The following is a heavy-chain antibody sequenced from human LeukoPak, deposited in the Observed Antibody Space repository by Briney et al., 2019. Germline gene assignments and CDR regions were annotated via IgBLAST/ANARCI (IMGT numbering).Heavy chain of an antibody. Sequence: SETLSLTCTVSGDSVSNGNYYWSWLRQPPGKALEWIGYIYYTGKTYYNPSLEGRVTILVDTSKNQFSLKLSSVTAADTAVYYCGRTVTLYYYYYYGMDVWGQGTTVTVSS. CDR3: GRTVTLYYYYYYGMDV. CDR1: GDSVSNGNYY. D-gene: IGHD4-11*01. V-gene: IGHV4-61*01. CDR2: IYYTGKT. J-gene: IGHJ6*02.